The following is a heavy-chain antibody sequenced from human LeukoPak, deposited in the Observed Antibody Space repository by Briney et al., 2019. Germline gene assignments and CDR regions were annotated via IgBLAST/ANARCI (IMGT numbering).Heavy chain of an antibody. Sequence: GGSLRLYCAASGFTLSSYWMHWVRQTPGKGLGWVSRINSDGNSRTYADSVKGRFTISRDNAKNTLYLQMDSLRAGDTAVYYCARDPAPSGWYDYWGQGTLVTVSS. CDR1: GFTLSSYW. D-gene: IGHD6-19*01. J-gene: IGHJ4*02. CDR2: INSDGNSR. CDR3: ARDPAPSGWYDY. V-gene: IGHV3-74*01.